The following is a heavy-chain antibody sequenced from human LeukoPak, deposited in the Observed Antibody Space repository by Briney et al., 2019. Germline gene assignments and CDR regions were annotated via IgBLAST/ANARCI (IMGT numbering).Heavy chain of an antibody. Sequence: PGGSLRLSCAASGFTFSSYWMHWVRQAPGKGLVWVSRINSDGSSTSYADSVKGRFTISRDNAKNTLYLQMNSLRAEDTAVYYCARGGYYGSGGYYKLPDYWGQGTLVTVSS. CDR1: GFTFSSYW. J-gene: IGHJ4*02. V-gene: IGHV3-74*01. CDR2: INSDGSST. D-gene: IGHD3-10*01. CDR3: ARGGYYGSGGYYKLPDY.